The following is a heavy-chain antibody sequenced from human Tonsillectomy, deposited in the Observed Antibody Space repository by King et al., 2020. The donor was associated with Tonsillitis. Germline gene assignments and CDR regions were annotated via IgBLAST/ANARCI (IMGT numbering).Heavy chain of an antibody. CDR2: ISTYKGKT. D-gene: IGHD6-13*01. V-gene: IGHV1-18*01. CDR3: ARAGSSSWSNSFDS. CDR1: GYVFISYG. J-gene: IGHJ4*02. Sequence: QLVQSGDGVKKPGASVKVSCKATGYVFISYGISWVRQAPGQGLEWMGWISTYKGKTKYAQKLQGRDTMTPETSTSTAYMQLRSVRPDDTAVYYCARAGSSSWSNSFDSWGQGTLVTVSS.